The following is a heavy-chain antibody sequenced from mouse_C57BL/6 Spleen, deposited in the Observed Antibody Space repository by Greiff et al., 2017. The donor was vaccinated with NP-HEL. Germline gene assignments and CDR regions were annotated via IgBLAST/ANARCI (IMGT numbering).Heavy chain of an antibody. CDR2: ISSGGDYI. J-gene: IGHJ3*01. Sequence: EVKVVESGEGLVKPGGSLKLSCAASGFTFSSYAMSWVRQTPEKRLEWVAYISSGGDYIYYADTVKGRFTISRDNARNTLYLQMSSLKSEDTAMYYCTRDIYYSNYGGFAYWGQGTLVTVSA. CDR1: GFTFSSYA. D-gene: IGHD2-5*01. CDR3: TRDIYYSNYGGFAY. V-gene: IGHV5-9-1*02.